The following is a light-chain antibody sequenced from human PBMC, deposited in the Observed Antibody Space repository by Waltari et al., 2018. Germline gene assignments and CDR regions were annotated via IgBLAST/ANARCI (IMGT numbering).Light chain of an antibody. CDR3: QTGGHGTWV. J-gene: IGLJ3*02. CDR2: VNSDGSH. Sequence: QLVLTQSPSASASLGPSVKLTCTLSSGHSSNVIAWLQQQPEKGPRYLMKVNSDGSHSKGDEMPVRFSGSSAGTERYLTISCRQSEDEADYYCQTGGHGTWVFGGGTKLTVL. V-gene: IGLV4-69*01. CDR1: SGHSSNV.